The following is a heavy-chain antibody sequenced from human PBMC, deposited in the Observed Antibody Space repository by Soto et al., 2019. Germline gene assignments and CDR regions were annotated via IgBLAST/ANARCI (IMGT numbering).Heavy chain of an antibody. CDR1: GFIFNNYD. V-gene: IGHV3-48*02. Sequence: EVQLVESGGGLVQPGGSLRLSCEASGFIFNNYDMNWGRQAPGKGLEWVSYISSSSSTIYNADSVKGRFTISRDNAKNSLYLQMNSLRDEDMDVYYCARGGCSGGSCQGAWTMDVWGQGTTVTVSS. J-gene: IGHJ6*02. CDR3: ARGGCSGGSCQGAWTMDV. D-gene: IGHD2-15*01. CDR2: ISSSSSTI.